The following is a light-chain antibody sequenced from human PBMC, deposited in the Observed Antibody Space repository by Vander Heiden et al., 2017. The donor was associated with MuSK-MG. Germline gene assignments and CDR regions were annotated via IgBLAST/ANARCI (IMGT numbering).Light chain of an antibody. CDR3: QQSHGTPT. V-gene: IGKV1-39*01. CDR1: QSIRNF. CDR2: AAS. Sequence: DIQMTQSPPSLSASVGDRVTITCRAGQSIRNFLNWYQQKPGEAPKLLIFAASTWQSGVPSRFSGSGSGTDFTLTISSLQPGDFATYYCQQSHGTPTFGGGTKVEIK. J-gene: IGKJ4*01.